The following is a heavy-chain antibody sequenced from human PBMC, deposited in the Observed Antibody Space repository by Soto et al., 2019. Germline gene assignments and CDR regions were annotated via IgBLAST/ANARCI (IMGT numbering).Heavy chain of an antibody. CDR3: ARGSNSNFEGPIV. J-gene: IGHJ4*02. V-gene: IGHV4-59*13. CDR2: IFYRGET. Sequence: QVQLQESGPGLVKPSETLSLICSISGGTIGDYSWNWIRQPPGRGLDWSGYIFYRGETKYTHSHSLCSRVTISTGTSRNQVSMTLTSVTAADTAVYYCARGSNSNFEGPIVWGQGTLVTVSS. D-gene: IGHD4-4*01. CDR1: GGTIGDYS.